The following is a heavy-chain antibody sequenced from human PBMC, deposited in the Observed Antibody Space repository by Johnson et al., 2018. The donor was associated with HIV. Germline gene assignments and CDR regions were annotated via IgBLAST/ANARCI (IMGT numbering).Heavy chain of an antibody. Sequence: QEQLVESGGGVVQPGRSLRLSCAASGFTFSSYAMHWVRQAPGKGLEWVAVISYDGSNNYYADSVKGRFTISRDNSKNVLYLQMKTLRLEDTAIYYCARPRVAVLPAGSFDIWGPGTMVTVSS. V-gene: IGHV3-30*04. D-gene: IGHD6-13*01. CDR2: ISYDGSNN. CDR1: GFTFSSYA. CDR3: ARPRVAVLPAGSFDI. J-gene: IGHJ3*02.